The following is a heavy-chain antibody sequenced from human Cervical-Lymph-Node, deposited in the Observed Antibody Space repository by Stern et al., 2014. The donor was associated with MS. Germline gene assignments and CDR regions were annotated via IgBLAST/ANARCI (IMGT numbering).Heavy chain of an antibody. Sequence: ESGPALVKPTQTLTLTCTFSGFSLSTYGMCVSWIRQTPGKALEWLALINWDDDKYYSTSVETSLTISKDTSKNQVVLTMTNMDPADTATYYCARSNYYDTSGFYSFFDNWGQGTLVTVSS. CDR1: GFSLSTYGMC. V-gene: IGHV2-70*01. CDR3: ARSNYYDTSGFYSFFDN. D-gene: IGHD3-22*01. J-gene: IGHJ4*02. CDR2: INWDDDK.